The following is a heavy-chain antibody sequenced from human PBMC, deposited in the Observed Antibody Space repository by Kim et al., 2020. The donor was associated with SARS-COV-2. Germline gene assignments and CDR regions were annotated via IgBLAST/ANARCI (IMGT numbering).Heavy chain of an antibody. CDR2: ISSSSSTI. Sequence: PGGSLRLSCAASGFTFSSYSMNWVRQAPGKGLEWVSYISSSSSTIYYADSVKGRFTISRDNAKNSLYLQMNSLRDEDTAVYYCAALADYYYYYGMDVWGQGTTVTVSS. CDR3: AALADYYYYYGMDV. CDR1: GFTFSSYS. D-gene: IGHD6-25*01. J-gene: IGHJ6*02. V-gene: IGHV3-48*02.